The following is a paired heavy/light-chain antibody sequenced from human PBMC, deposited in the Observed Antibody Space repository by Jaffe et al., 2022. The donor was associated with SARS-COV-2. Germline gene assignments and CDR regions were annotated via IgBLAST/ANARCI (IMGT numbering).Light chain of an antibody. CDR3: CSYAGAYPFV. Sequence: QSALTQPRSVSGSPGQSVTISCTGTSSDVGVYEYVSWYQLHPDRAPKRLIYDVSKRPSGVPDRFSASKSGNTASLTITGLQTDDEADYYCCSYAGAYPFVFGTGTKVTVL. CDR2: DVS. J-gene: IGLJ1*01. CDR1: SSDVGVYEY. V-gene: IGLV2-11*01.
Heavy chain of an antibody. CDR1: GDSVTSGGYF. D-gene: IGHD3-10*01. CDR3: ARSFYGSGSLSLDD. V-gene: IGHV4-61*02. J-gene: IGHJ4*02. CDR2: IYTSGST. Sequence: QVQLQESGPGLVKPSQTLSLTCTVSGDSVTSGGYFWSWVRQPAGGGLEWIGRIYTSGSTSYNPSLNSRVTISLDTSKNQFSLRLSSVTAADTAVYYCARSFYGSGSLSLDDWGQGALVSVSS.